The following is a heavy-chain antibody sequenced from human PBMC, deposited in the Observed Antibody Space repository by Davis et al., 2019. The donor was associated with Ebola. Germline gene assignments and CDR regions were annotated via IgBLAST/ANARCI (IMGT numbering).Heavy chain of an antibody. CDR1: GGTFSSYT. V-gene: IGHV1-69*04. D-gene: IGHD6-13*01. J-gene: IGHJ4*02. Sequence: AASVKVSCKASGGTFSSYTISWVRQAPGQGLEWMGRIIPILGIANYAQKFQGRVTMTRDTSISTAYMEVSRLRSDDTAVYYCARDSMLGSWYYWGQGTLVAVSS. CDR2: IIPILGIA. CDR3: ARDSMLGSWYY.